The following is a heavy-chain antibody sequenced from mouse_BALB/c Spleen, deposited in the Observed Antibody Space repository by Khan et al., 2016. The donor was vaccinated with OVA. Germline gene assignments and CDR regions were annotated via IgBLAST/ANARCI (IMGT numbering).Heavy chain of an antibody. CDR3: ASHLTGSFAY. Sequence: EVELVESGGDLVKPGGSLKLSCAASGFSFSSYSMSWVRQTPDKRLEWVATISIGGDFTYSPDIVKGRCTRYRDNANNTLYLQMSSLKSEDTAMYYCASHLTGSFAYWGQGTLVTVSA. CDR2: ISIGGDFT. D-gene: IGHD4-1*01. J-gene: IGHJ3*01. V-gene: IGHV5-6*01. CDR1: GFSFSSYS.